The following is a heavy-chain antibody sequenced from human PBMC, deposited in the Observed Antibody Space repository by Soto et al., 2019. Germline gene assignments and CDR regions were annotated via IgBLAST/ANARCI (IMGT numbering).Heavy chain of an antibody. Sequence: SETLSLTCTVSGNSISSYYWSWIRQSAGKGLEWIGRVSTGGSTNYNPSLKSRVITSVDTSNNQFSLMLMSVTAADTAVYYCARFPYGYYSDYWGLGILVTVSS. D-gene: IGHD4-17*01. J-gene: IGHJ4*02. CDR2: VSTGGST. CDR1: GNSISSYY. V-gene: IGHV4-4*07. CDR3: ARFPYGYYSDY.